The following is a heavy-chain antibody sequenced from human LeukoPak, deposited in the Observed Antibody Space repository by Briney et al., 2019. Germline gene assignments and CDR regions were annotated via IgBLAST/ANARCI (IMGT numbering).Heavy chain of an antibody. CDR2: ISAYNGNT. CDR3: ARDPGFVITGTYFDF. CDR1: GYTFTNYG. J-gene: IGHJ4*02. Sequence: ASVKVSCKASGYTFTNYGVTWVRQAPGQGLEWMWWISAYNGNTNYAQNLQGRVTMTTDTSTTTAYMVLRNLRSDDTAVYYCARDPGFVITGTYFDFWGQGTLVTVSS. D-gene: IGHD1-20*01. V-gene: IGHV1-18*01.